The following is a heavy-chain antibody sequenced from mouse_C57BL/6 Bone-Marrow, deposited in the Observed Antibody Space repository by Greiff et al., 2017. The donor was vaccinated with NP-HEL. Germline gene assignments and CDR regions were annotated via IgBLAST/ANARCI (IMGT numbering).Heavy chain of an antibody. Sequence: EVMLVESGGGLVQPGGSLKLSCAASGFTFSDYGMAWVRQAPRKGPEWVAFISNLAYSIYYADTVTGRFTISRENAKNTLYLEMSSLRSEDTAMYYCAREDYYGGYCDVWGTGTTVTVSS. V-gene: IGHV5-15*01. J-gene: IGHJ1*03. CDR1: GFTFSDYG. CDR3: AREDYYGGYCDV. CDR2: ISNLAYSI. D-gene: IGHD1-1*01.